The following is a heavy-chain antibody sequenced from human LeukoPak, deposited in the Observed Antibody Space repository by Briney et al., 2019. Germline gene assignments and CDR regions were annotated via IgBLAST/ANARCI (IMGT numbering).Heavy chain of an antibody. D-gene: IGHD3-22*01. Sequence: GGSLRLSCAASGFTFSSYAMSWVRQAPGKGLEWASAISGSGGSTYYADSVKGRFTISRDNSKNTLYLQMNSLRAEDTAVYYCAKVSYIYCYDSSGYLWPTGFDYWGQGTLVTVSS. CDR1: GFTFSSYA. CDR3: AKVSYIYCYDSSGYLWPTGFDY. V-gene: IGHV3-23*01. CDR2: ISGSGGST. J-gene: IGHJ4*02.